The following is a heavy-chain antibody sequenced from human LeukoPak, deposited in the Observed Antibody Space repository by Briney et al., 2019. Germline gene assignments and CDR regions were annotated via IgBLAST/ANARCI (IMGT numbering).Heavy chain of an antibody. CDR3: AKGGVDIVVVPAASIYYGMDV. V-gene: IGHV3-21*04. Sequence: ETLSLTCTVSGYSISSGYYWGWIRQPPGKGLEWVSSISSSSSYIYYADSVKGRFTISRDNSKNTLYLQMNSLRAEDTAVYYCAKGGVDIVVVPAASIYYGMDVWGRGTTVTVSS. CDR2: ISSSSSYI. J-gene: IGHJ6*02. CDR1: GYSISSGYY. D-gene: IGHD2-2*01.